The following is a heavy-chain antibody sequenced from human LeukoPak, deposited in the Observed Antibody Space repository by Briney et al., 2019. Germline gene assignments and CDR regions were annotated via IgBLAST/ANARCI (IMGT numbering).Heavy chain of an antibody. CDR1: GFTFSSYW. J-gene: IGHJ4*02. D-gene: IGHD7-27*01. CDR3: ARDTRNWADY. Sequence: GGSLRLSCAASGFTFSSYWMSWVRQTPGKGLEWIAYIGSGSSAIYYTDSVKGRLTVSSDNAKNSLFLQVNSLRDEDTGVYYCARDTRNWADYWGQGTLVTVSS. CDR2: IGSGSSAI. V-gene: IGHV3-48*02.